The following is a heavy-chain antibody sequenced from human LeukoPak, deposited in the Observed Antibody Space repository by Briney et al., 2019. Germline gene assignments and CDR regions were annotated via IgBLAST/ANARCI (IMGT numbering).Heavy chain of an antibody. CDR1: GFTFSSYW. J-gene: IGHJ4*02. Sequence: GGSLRLSCAASGFTFSSYWMSWVRQAPGKGLEWVANIKQDGSEKYYVDSVKGRFTISRDNAKNSLYLQMNSLRAEDTAVDYCARDRGSSALYFDYWGQGTLVTVSS. CDR3: ARDRGSSALYFDY. V-gene: IGHV3-7*03. CDR2: IKQDGSEK. D-gene: IGHD3-10*01.